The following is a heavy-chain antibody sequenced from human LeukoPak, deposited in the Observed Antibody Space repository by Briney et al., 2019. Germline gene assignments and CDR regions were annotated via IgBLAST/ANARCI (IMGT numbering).Heavy chain of an antibody. CDR1: GGTFSSYA. J-gene: IGHJ4*02. V-gene: IGHV1-69*05. D-gene: IGHD2-21*02. CDR2: IIPIFGTA. CDR3: ARVVTAGTFDY. Sequence: VASVKVSCTASGGTFSSYAISWVRQAPGQGLEWMGGIIPIFGTANYAQKFQGRVTITTDESTSTAYMELSSLRSEDTAVYYCARVVTAGTFDYWGQGTLVTVSS.